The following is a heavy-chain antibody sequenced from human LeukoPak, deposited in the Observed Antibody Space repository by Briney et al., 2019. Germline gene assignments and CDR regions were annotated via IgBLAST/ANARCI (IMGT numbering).Heavy chain of an antibody. CDR3: AKDREGTIADYFDY. V-gene: IGHV3-23*01. J-gene: IGHJ4*02. D-gene: IGHD1-7*01. Sequence: GGSLRLSCAASGFTFSSYAMSWVRQAPGKGLEWVSSISGSGGSTYYADSVKGRFTISRDNSKNTLYLQMNSLRGEDTAVYYCAKDREGTIADYFDYWGQGALVTVSS. CDR1: GFTFSSYA. CDR2: ISGSGGST.